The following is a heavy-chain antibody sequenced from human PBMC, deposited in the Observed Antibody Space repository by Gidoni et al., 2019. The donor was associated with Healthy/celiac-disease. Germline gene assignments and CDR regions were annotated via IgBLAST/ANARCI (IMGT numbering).Heavy chain of an antibody. CDR2: IKSKTDGGTT. V-gene: IGHV3-15*01. CDR1: GVTFSNAW. J-gene: IGHJ5*02. D-gene: IGHD1-26*01. CDR3: TTDFSGSPEEWFDP. Sequence: EVQLLASGGGLVKPGGSLRRSCAASGVTFSNAWMSWVRQAPGKGLEGVGRIKSKTDGGTTDSAAPVKGRFTISRDDSTNTLYLKMNSLKTEDTAVYYCTTDFSGSPEEWFDPWGQGTLVTVSS.